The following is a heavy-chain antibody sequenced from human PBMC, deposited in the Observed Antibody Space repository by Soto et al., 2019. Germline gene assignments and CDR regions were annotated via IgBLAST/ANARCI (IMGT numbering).Heavy chain of an antibody. CDR2: FIAMLGTP. Sequence: NVSCKASGGTFGSQGIAWVRQAPGQGLEWMGGFIAMLGTPTYAKKVQGRATISADESLTSSYLELRSLRSEDTGVYFCARGAMANFDYWGQGTVVTVSS. J-gene: IGHJ4*02. V-gene: IGHV1-69*01. CDR1: GGTFGSQG. CDR3: ARGAMANFDY. D-gene: IGHD5-18*01.